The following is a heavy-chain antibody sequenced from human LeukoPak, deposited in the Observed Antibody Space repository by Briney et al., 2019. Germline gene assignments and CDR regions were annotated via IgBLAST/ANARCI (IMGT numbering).Heavy chain of an antibody. CDR1: GYTFTSYG. J-gene: IGHJ4*02. Sequence: ASVKVSCKASGYTFTSYGISWVRQAPGQGLEWMGWISAYNGNTNYAQKLQGRVTMTTDTSTSTAYMELRSLRSDDTAVYYCASELEYYYDSSGYRFGWGQGTLVTVSS. D-gene: IGHD3-22*01. CDR3: ASELEYYYDSSGYRFG. CDR2: ISAYNGNT. V-gene: IGHV1-18*01.